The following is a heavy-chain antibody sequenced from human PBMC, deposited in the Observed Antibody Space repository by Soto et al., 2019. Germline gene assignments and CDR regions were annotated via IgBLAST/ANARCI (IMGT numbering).Heavy chain of an antibody. Sequence: PGGSLRLSCAASGFTFSSYGMHWVRQAPGKGLEWVAVISYDGSNKYYADSVKGRFTISRDNSKNTLYLQMNSLRAEDTAVYYCAKDMGHINYNYNYYYYGMDVCGQGTTVTVYS. V-gene: IGHV3-30*18. D-gene: IGHD4-4*01. CDR2: ISYDGSNK. CDR1: GFTFSSYG. CDR3: AKDMGHINYNYNYYYYGMDV. J-gene: IGHJ6*02.